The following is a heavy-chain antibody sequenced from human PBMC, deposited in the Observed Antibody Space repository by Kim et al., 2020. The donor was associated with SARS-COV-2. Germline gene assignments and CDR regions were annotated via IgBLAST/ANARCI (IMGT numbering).Heavy chain of an antibody. CDR2: ISGSGGST. CDR3: AKDGGPENAPYYDFWSGYYSTKYFEY. D-gene: IGHD3-3*01. CDR1: GFTFSSYA. V-gene: IGHV3-23*01. J-gene: IGHJ4*02. Sequence: GGSLRLSCAASGFTFSSYAMSWVRQAPGKGLEWVSAISGSGGSTYYADSVKGRFTISRDNSKNTLYLQMNSLRAEDTAVYYCAKDGGPENAPYYDFWSGYYSTKYFEYWGQGTLVTVSS.